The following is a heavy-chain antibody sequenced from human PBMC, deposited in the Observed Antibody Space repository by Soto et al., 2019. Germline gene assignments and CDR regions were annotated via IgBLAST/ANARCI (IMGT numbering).Heavy chain of an antibody. J-gene: IGHJ5*02. V-gene: IGHV3-11*01. D-gene: IGHD1-26*01. CDR1: GFSFKDYY. Sequence: GGSLRLSCAASGFSFKDYYMTWMRQTPEKGLEWISTITSSGGNAYYAASVKGRVTISRDNAHNSLYLQMSGLRAEDTALYYCARDMHAGFTHYFDPWGQGTLVTVSS. CDR3: ARDMHAGFTHYFDP. CDR2: ITSSGGNA.